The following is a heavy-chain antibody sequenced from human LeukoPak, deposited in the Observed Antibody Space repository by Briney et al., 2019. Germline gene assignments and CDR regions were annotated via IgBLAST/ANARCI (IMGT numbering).Heavy chain of an antibody. V-gene: IGHV1-2*02. CDR3: ARDDPDSSSSAFSLGYYYYMDV. J-gene: IGHJ6*03. CDR1: GYTFTGYY. D-gene: IGHD6-6*01. Sequence: ASVKVSCKASGYTFTGYYMHWVRQAPGQGLEWMGWINPNSGGTNYAQKFQGRVTMTRDTSISTAYMELSRLRSDDTAVYYCARDDPDSSSSAFSLGYYYYMDVWGKGTTVTVSS. CDR2: INPNSGGT.